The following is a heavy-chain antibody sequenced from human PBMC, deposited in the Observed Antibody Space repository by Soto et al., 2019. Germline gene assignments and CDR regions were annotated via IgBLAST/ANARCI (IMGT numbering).Heavy chain of an antibody. CDR2: IYYSGTP. V-gene: IGHV4-39*01. Sequence: GVVRQPPGKGLEWIGTIYYSGTPNYNPSLKSRVTISVDTSQNQFSLKLNSLTAADTAVYYCASLLGITFDYWGQGALVTVSS. J-gene: IGHJ4*02. D-gene: IGHD3-3*01. CDR3: ASLLGITFDY.